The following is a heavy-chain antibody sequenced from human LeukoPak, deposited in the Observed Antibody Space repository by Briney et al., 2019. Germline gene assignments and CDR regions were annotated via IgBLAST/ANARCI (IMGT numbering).Heavy chain of an antibody. CDR3: ARGWHGSSSGGYYFDY. CDR2: INHSGST. D-gene: IGHD6-6*01. V-gene: IGHV4-34*01. CDR1: GGSFSGYY. J-gene: IGHJ4*02. Sequence: SETLSLTCAVYGGSFSGYYWSWLRQPPGKGLEWIGEINHSGSTNYNLSLKSRVTISVDTSKNQFSLKLSSVTAAETAVYYCARGWHGSSSGGYYFDYWGQGTLVTVSS.